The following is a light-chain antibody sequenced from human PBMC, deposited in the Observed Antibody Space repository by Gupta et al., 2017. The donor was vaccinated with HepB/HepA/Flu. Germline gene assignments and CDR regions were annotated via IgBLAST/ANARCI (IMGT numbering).Light chain of an antibody. V-gene: IGKV3-11*01. CDR1: KSVSSY. J-gene: IGKJ5*01. CDR2: DAS. Sequence: EIVLTPSPATLSLSPGERATLSCRASKSVSSYLAWYQQKPGQAPRLLIYDASNRATGIPARFSGSGSGTDFTLTISSLEPEDFAVYYCQQRSNWPPITFGQGTRLEIK. CDR3: QQRSNWPPIT.